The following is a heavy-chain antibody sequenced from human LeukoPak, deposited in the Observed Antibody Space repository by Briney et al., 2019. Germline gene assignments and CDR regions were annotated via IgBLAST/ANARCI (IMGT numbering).Heavy chain of an antibody. V-gene: IGHV1-69*05. CDR2: IIPIFGTA. J-gene: IGHJ4*02. CDR3: ARARYSYAPTYYFDY. D-gene: IGHD5-18*01. CDR1: GGTFSSYA. Sequence: SVKVSCKASGGTFSSYAISWVRQAPGQGLEWMGGIIPIFGTANYAQKFQGRVTMTRDTSTSTVYMELSSLRSEDTAVYYCARARYSYAPTYYFDYWGQGTLVTVSS.